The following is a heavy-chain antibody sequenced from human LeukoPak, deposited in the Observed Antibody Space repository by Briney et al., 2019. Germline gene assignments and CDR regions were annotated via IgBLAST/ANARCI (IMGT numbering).Heavy chain of an antibody. V-gene: IGHV3-7*01. D-gene: IGHD6-19*01. Sequence: GGSLRLSCAASGFTFSSYWMSWVRQAPGKGLEWVANIKQDGSEKYYVDSVKGRFTISRDNAKSSLYLQMNSLRAEDTAVYYCAREPCSSGWYYRFDPWGQGTLVTVSS. CDR1: GFTFSSYW. CDR3: AREPCSSGWYYRFDP. CDR2: IKQDGSEK. J-gene: IGHJ5*02.